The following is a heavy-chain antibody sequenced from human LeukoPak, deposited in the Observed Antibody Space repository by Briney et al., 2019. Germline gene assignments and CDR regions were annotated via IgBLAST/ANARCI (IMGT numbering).Heavy chain of an antibody. Sequence: ASETLSLTCTVSGGSISSYYWSWIRQPAGKGLEWIGRIYTSGSTNYNPSLKTRLTISVDTSKNQFSLRLNSVTAADTAVYYCARDGELYYDFYGMDVWGQGTTVTVSS. CDR1: GGSISSYY. V-gene: IGHV4-4*07. J-gene: IGHJ6*02. CDR3: ARDGELYYDFYGMDV. D-gene: IGHD1-1*01. CDR2: IYTSGST.